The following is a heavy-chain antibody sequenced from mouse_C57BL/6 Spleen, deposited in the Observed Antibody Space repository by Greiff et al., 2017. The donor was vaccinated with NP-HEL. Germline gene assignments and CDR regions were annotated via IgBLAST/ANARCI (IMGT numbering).Heavy chain of an antibody. CDR2: IHPNSGST. CDR3: GRDDYDVPAWFAY. J-gene: IGHJ3*01. V-gene: IGHV1-64*01. D-gene: IGHD2-4*01. Sequence: QVQLQQPGAELVKPGASVKLSCKASGYTFTSYWMHWVKQRPGQGLEWIGMIHPNSGSTNYNEKFKSKATLTVDKSSSTAYMQLSSLTSEDSAVYYCGRDDYDVPAWFAYWGQGTLVTVSA. CDR1: GYTFTSYW.